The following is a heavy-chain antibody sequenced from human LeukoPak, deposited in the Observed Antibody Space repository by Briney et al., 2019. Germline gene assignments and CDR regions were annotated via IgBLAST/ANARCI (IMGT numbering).Heavy chain of an antibody. J-gene: IGHJ4*02. Sequence: GGSLGLSCAASGFTFSNYEMNWVRQAPGKGLEWVSYISTSGSNIYYADSVKGRFTISRDNGKSSLYLQMNSPRAEDTAVYYCARGVYDSSGYYQYWGQGTLVTVSS. CDR1: GFTFSNYE. D-gene: IGHD3-22*01. CDR2: ISTSGSNI. CDR3: ARGVYDSSGYYQY. V-gene: IGHV3-48*03.